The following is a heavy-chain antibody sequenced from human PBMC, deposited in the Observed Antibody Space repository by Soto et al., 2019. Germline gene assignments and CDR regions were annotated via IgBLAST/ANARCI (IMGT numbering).Heavy chain of an antibody. D-gene: IGHD2-2*01. J-gene: IGHJ4*02. V-gene: IGHV3-23*01. CDR3: AKRVNFQHHDY. CDR2: IRGSSGST. Sequence: GGSLRLSCTTSGFTFSSSAMSWVRRAPGKGLEWVSTIRGSSGSTYHSDSVKGRFTISRDDSTNTLYLQMNSLRAEDTAVYYCAKRVNFQHHDYWGQGTLVTVSS. CDR1: GFTFSSSA.